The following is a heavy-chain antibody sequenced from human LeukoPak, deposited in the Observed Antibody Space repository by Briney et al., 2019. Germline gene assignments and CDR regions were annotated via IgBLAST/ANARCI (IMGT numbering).Heavy chain of an antibody. J-gene: IGHJ1*01. D-gene: IGHD6-19*01. V-gene: IGHV3-66*02. CDR2: IYRDSTT. CDR1: GFTVSSDY. Sequence: GGSLRLSRAVSGFTVSSDYVSWVRQAPGKGLEWVSVIYRDSTTYYTDSVKGRFTISRDNSKNTLYLQMNSLRPEDTAVYYCAREPGAGGFQHWGQGTLVTVSS. CDR3: AREPGAGGFQH.